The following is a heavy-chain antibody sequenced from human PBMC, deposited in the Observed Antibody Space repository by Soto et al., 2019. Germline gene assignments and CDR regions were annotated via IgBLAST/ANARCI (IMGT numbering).Heavy chain of an antibody. J-gene: IGHJ3*02. CDR2: IDPSDSYT. CDR3: ASSLLTGDPRDAFDI. CDR1: GYSFTSYW. Sequence: GESLKISCKGSGYSFTSYWISWVRQMPGKGLEWVGRIDPSDSYTNYSPSFQGHVTISADKSISTAYLQWSSLKASDTAMYYCASSLLTGDPRDAFDIWGQGTMVTVSS. V-gene: IGHV5-10-1*01. D-gene: IGHD7-27*01.